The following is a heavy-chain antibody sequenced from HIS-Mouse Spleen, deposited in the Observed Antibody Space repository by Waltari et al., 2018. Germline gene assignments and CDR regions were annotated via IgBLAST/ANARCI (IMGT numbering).Heavy chain of an antibody. D-gene: IGHD6-13*01. Sequence: QLQLQESGPGLEKPSDTLSRHCTVSGGSIGPSSYSWCWLRRPLWKGLEGIGSIYYSGSTYYNPSLKSRVTISVDTSKNQFSLKLSSVTAADTAVYYCAREIPYSSSWYDWYFDLWGRGTLVTVSS. CDR3: AREIPYSSSWYDWYFDL. CDR1: GGSIGPSSYS. V-gene: IGHV4-39*07. J-gene: IGHJ2*01. CDR2: IYYSGST.